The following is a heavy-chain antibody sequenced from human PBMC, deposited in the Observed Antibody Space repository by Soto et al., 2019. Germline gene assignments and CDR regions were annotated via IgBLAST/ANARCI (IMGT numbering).Heavy chain of an antibody. J-gene: IGHJ3*02. Sequence: SGKASGYTFTSYYMHWVRQAPGKGLEWVSAISGSGSVTYYTSSVRGRFTISRDNSRNTLYLQMNNLRAEDTAVYYCSRNTSGRQGSTLDIWGQGTMVTVSS. D-gene: IGHD6-19*01. CDR1: GYTFTSYY. V-gene: IGHV3-23*01. CDR2: ISGSGSVT. CDR3: SRNTSGRQGSTLDI.